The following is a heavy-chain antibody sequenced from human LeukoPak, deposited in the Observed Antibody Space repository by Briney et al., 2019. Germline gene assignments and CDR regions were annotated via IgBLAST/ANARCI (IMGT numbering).Heavy chain of an antibody. CDR3: ARAQASAWGRAASAFDI. J-gene: IGHJ3*02. D-gene: IGHD3-16*01. CDR1: GFTVSSNY. Sequence: GSLRLSCAASGFTVSSNYMSWIRQPPGKGLEWIGYIYYSGSTNYNPSLKSRVTISVDTSKNQFSLKLSSVTAADTAVYYCARAQASAWGRAASAFDIWGQGTMVTVSS. CDR2: IYYSGST. V-gene: IGHV4-59*02.